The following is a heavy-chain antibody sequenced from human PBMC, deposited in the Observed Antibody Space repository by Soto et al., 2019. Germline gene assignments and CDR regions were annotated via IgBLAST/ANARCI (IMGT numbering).Heavy chain of an antibody. Sequence: ASVKVSCKASGYTFTSYGISWVRQAPGQGLEWMGWISAYNGNTNYAQKLQGRVTMTTDTSTSTAYMELRSLRSDDTAVYYCARDRKFGVVAARNDYWGQGTLVTVSS. D-gene: IGHD2-15*01. V-gene: IGHV1-18*01. CDR1: GYTFTSYG. CDR2: ISAYNGNT. CDR3: ARDRKFGVVAARNDY. J-gene: IGHJ4*02.